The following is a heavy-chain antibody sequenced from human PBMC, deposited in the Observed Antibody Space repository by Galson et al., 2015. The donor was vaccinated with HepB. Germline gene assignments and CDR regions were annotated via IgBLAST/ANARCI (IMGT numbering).Heavy chain of an antibody. V-gene: IGHV3-30-3*01. CDR1: GFTFSSYA. D-gene: IGHD6-13*01. CDR3: ARDGPLMAQQLVRLSEGFDY. J-gene: IGHJ4*02. Sequence: SLRLSCAASGFTFSSYAMHWVRQAPGKGLEWVAVISYDGSNKYYADSVKGRFTISRDNSKNTLYLQMNSLRAEDTAVYYCARDGPLMAQQLVRLSEGFDYWGQGTLVTVSS. CDR2: ISYDGSNK.